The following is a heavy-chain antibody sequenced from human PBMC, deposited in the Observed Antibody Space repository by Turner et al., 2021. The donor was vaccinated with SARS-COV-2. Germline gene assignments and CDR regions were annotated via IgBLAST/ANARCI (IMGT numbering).Heavy chain of an antibody. Sequence: QVQLVQSGAEVKKPGSSVKVSCKASGGTFSSNAINWVRQAPGQGLEWMGGIIPILGITNYAQEFQGRVTITADKSTSTAYMELSSLRSEDTAVYYCAREIPIQRGAFDIWGQGTMVTVSS. D-gene: IGHD2-2*02. CDR2: IIPILGIT. CDR1: GGTFSSNA. J-gene: IGHJ3*02. V-gene: IGHV1-69*10. CDR3: AREIPIQRGAFDI.